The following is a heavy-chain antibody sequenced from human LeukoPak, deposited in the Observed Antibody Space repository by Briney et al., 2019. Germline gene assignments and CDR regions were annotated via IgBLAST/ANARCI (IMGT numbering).Heavy chain of an antibody. Sequence: SETLSLTCADYGGSFSGYYWSWIRHPPGKRLEWIGEINHSGSTNYNPSLKSRVTISVDTSKNQFSLKLSSVTAADTAVYYCARHRYCSSTSCYRPKYFQHWGQGTPVTVSS. CDR2: INHSGST. CDR3: ARHRYCSSTSCYRPKYFQH. V-gene: IGHV4-34*01. D-gene: IGHD2-2*02. CDR1: GGSFSGYY. J-gene: IGHJ1*01.